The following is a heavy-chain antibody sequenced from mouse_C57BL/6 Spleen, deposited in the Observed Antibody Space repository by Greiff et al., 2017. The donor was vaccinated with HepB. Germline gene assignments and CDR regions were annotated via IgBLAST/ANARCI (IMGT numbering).Heavy chain of an antibody. D-gene: IGHD1-1*01. J-gene: IGHJ1*03. V-gene: IGHV1-39*01. CDR1: GYSFTDYN. CDR2: INPNYGTT. CDR3: ARAGTVVVSPWYFDV. Sequence: VQLQQSGPELVKPGASVKISCKASGYSFTDYNMNWVKQSNGQSLEWIGVINPNYGTTSYNQKFKGKATLTVDQSSSTAYMQLNILTSEDSAVYYCARAGTVVVSPWYFDVWGTGTTVTVSS.